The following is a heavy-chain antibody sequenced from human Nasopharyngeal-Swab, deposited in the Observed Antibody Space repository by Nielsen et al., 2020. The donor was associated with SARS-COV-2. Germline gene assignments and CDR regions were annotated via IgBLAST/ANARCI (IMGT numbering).Heavy chain of an antibody. J-gene: IGHJ4*02. CDR1: GGSISSGGYY. CDR3: ARAGYSNYGEGFDY. Sequence: SETLSLTCTVSGGSISSGGYYWSWIRQHPGKGLEWIGYIYYSGSTYYNPSLKSRVTISVDTSKNQFSLKLSSVTAADTAVYYCARAGYSNYGEGFDYWGQGTLVTVSS. D-gene: IGHD4-11*01. V-gene: IGHV4-31*03. CDR2: IYYSGST.